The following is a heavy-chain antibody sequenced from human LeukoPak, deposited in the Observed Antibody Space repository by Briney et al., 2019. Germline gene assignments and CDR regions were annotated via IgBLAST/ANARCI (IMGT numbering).Heavy chain of an antibody. J-gene: IGHJ4*02. V-gene: IGHV3-33*01. CDR2: ICRDGSIE. Sequence: PGGSLRLSCTPSNFTFSTYYRSWVRQAPGKGLEWVAVICRDGSIENYAASVKGRFTISRGNPTNTLYLQMSRLRPEDTAVYYCAIWYSSRWAFDYWGPGTPVTVSS. CDR3: AIWYSSRWAFDY. CDR1: NFTFSTYY. D-gene: IGHD6-19*01.